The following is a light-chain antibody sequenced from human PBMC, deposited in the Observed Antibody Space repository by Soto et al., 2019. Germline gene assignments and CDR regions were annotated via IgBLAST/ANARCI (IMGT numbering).Light chain of an antibody. Sequence: QSALTQPASVSGSPGQSITISCTGTGSDVGGYKFVSWYQHLPGKAPKLIIYEVSNRPSGVSHRFSGSKSGNTAFLTISGLQAADESFYYCSSYTSRSTLVFGTGTKVTVL. CDR1: GSDVGGYKF. J-gene: IGLJ1*01. CDR2: EVS. V-gene: IGLV2-14*01. CDR3: SSYTSRSTLV.